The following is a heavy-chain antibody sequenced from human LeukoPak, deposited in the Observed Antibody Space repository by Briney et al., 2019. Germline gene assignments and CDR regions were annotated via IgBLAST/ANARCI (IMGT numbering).Heavy chain of an antibody. CDR3: ARGALLDDYYYYYMDV. CDR1: GYTFTIYY. CDR2: IIPIFGTA. D-gene: IGHD3-10*01. J-gene: IGHJ6*03. Sequence: SVKVSCKASGYTFTIYYIHWVRQAPGQGLEWMGGIIPIFGTANYAQKFQGRVTITADKSTSTAYMELSSLRSEDTAVYYCARGALLDDYYYYYMDVWGKGTTVTVSS. V-gene: IGHV1-69*06.